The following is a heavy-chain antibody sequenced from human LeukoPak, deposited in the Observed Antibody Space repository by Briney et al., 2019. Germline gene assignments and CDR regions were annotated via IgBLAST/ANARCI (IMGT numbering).Heavy chain of an antibody. CDR3: ARDNSGYDLAYFDY. V-gene: IGHV3-21*01. CDR2: ISSSSSYI. CDR1: GFTFSSYS. D-gene: IGHD5-12*01. Sequence: GGSLRLSCAASGFTFSSYSMNWVRQAPGKGLEWVSSISSSSSYIYYADPVKGRFTISRDNAKNSLYLQMNSLRAEDTAVYYCARDNSGYDLAYFDYWGQGTLVTVSS. J-gene: IGHJ4*02.